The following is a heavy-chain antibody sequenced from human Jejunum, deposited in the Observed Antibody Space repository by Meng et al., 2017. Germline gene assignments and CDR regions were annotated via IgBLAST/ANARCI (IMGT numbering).Heavy chain of an antibody. CDR2: ISDSGRTT. CDR1: GFTFRSYE. Sequence: GGSLRLSCVVSGFTFRSYEMSWVRQAAGKGLEWVSSISDSGRTTNYADSVKGRFTISRYNAKNSLYLQMNSLTVEDTAVYYCTRPHYTSSWYLNSYWGQGTLVTVSS. CDR3: TRPHYTSSWYLNSY. V-gene: IGHV3-48*03. J-gene: IGHJ4*02. D-gene: IGHD6-13*01.